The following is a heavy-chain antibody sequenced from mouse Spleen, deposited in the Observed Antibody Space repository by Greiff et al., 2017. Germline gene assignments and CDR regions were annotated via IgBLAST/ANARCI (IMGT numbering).Heavy chain of an antibody. D-gene: IGHD4-1*01. CDR3: ARYRLGFDY. V-gene: IGHV7-3*01. J-gene: IGHJ2*01. CDR2: IRNKANGYTT. CDR1: GFTFTDYY. Sequence: EVMLVESGGGLVQPGGSLSLSCAASGFTFTDYYMSWVRQPPGKALEWLGFIRNKANGYTTEYSASVKGRFTISRDNSQSILYLQMNALRAEDSATYYCARYRLGFDYWGQGTTLTVSS.